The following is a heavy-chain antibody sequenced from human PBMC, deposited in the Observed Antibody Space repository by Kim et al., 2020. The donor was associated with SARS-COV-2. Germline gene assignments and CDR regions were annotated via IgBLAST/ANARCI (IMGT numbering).Heavy chain of an antibody. V-gene: IGHV3-74*01. D-gene: IGHD4-4*01. CDR2: IRSGGTGI. CDR1: GFTVTDYW. CDR3: TSDTVLYGLDV. J-gene: IGHJ6*02. Sequence: GGSLRLSCATSGFTVTDYWMHWVRQATGKGLVWVSRIRSGGTGIIYADSVKGRFTISRDNVNNTLYLQMNNLRAEDTALYYCTSDTVLYGLDVWGQGTPVTVSS.